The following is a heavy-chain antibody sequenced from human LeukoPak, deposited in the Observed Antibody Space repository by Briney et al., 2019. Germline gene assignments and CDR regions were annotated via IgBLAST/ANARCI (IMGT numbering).Heavy chain of an antibody. Sequence: PSETLSLICSVSGDSINGYYWSWIRVPAGKGLEWIGRLYASGSPNYASGTTHTNASLRSRLTMSLDTSKNQLSLKLRSVTAADTAVYYCAREAKPANAAGLDVWGQGTTVTVSS. CDR1: GDSINGYY. CDR3: AREAKPANAAGLDV. V-gene: IGHV4-4*07. J-gene: IGHJ6*02. CDR2: LYASGSP. D-gene: IGHD4/OR15-4a*01.